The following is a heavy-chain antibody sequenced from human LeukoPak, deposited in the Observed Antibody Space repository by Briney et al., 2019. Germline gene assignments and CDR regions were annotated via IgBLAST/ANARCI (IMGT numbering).Heavy chain of an antibody. Sequence: NPSETLSLTCLVAFGAITSDSHYWGWIRQPPGKGLEWIGSIYYSGSTYYNPSLKSRVTISVDTSKNQFSLKLSSVTAADTAVYYCARMGQQLVDYWGQGTLVTVSS. J-gene: IGHJ4*02. V-gene: IGHV4-39*07. D-gene: IGHD6-13*01. CDR1: FGAITSDSHY. CDR3: ARMGQQLVDY. CDR2: IYYSGST.